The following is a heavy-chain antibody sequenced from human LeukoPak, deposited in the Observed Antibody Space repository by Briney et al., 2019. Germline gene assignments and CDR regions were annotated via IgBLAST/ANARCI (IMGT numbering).Heavy chain of an antibody. Sequence: GGSLRLSCAASGFTFDDYAMHWVRQAPGKGLEWVSGISWNSGSIVYADSVKGRFTISRDNAKNSLYLQMSSLRAEDTAVYYCAKDARDNSPGGSYFFVYYFDYWGQGTLVTVSS. V-gene: IGHV3-9*01. CDR1: GFTFDDYA. CDR2: ISWNSGSI. D-gene: IGHD1-26*01. CDR3: AKDARDNSPGGSYFFVYYFDY. J-gene: IGHJ4*02.